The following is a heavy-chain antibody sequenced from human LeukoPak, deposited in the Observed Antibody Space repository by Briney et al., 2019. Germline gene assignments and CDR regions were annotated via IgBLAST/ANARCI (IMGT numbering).Heavy chain of an antibody. CDR3: ARAASGYGFHDAFDI. Sequence: SSETLSLTCAVSGHSISSGYYWGWIRQPPGKGLEWIGSIYHSGSTYYNPSLKSRVTISVDTSKNQFSLKLSSVTAADTAVYYCARAASGYGFHDAFDIWGQGTMVTVSS. CDR2: IYHSGST. V-gene: IGHV4-38-2*01. J-gene: IGHJ3*02. D-gene: IGHD5-18*01. CDR1: GHSISSGYY.